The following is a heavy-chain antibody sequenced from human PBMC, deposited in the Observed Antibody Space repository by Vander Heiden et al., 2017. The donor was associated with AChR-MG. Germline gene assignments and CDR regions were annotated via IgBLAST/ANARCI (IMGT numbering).Heavy chain of an antibody. CDR3: ASAIEVAGRGRGS. V-gene: IGHV3-21*01. J-gene: IGHJ5*01. Sequence: EVQLVESGAGLVKAGGSLRHSCTTSGFHFMSYSMNWVRQAPGKGLEWVSSISRSGSDIYYADSVRGRFTISRDNAKNSLSLQMNSLRDEDTAVYYCASAIEVAGRGRGSWGHGTLVTVSA. CDR2: ISRSGSDI. D-gene: IGHD6-19*01. CDR1: GFHFMSYS.